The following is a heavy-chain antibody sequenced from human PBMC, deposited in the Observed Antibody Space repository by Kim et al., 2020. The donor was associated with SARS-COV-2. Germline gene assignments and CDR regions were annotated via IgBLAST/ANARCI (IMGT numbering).Heavy chain of an antibody. D-gene: IGHD2-21*02. Sequence: SETLSLTCTVSGYSISSGYYWGWIRQPPGKGLEWIGSIYHSGSTYYNPSLKSRVTISVDTSKNQFSLKLSSVTAADTAVYYCAGAQVTDDFGWGQGTLVTVSS. CDR1: GYSISSGYY. CDR3: AGAQVTDDFG. J-gene: IGHJ4*02. V-gene: IGHV4-38-2*02. CDR2: IYHSGST.